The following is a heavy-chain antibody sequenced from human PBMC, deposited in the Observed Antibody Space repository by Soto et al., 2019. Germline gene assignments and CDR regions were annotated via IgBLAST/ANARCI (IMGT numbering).Heavy chain of an antibody. CDR3: ASQGVYGSGSYYDY. CDR1: GFTFSSYW. J-gene: IGHJ4*02. Sequence: GGSLRLSCAASGFTFSSYWMHWVRQAPGKGLEWVSRINSDGSSTSYADSVKGRFTISRDNAKNTLYLQMNSLRAEDTAEYYCASQGVYGSGSYYDYWGQGTLVTVSS. V-gene: IGHV3-74*01. D-gene: IGHD3-10*01. CDR2: INSDGSST.